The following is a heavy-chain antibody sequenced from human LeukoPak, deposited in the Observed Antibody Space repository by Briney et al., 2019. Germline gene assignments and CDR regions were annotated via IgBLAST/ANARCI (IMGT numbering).Heavy chain of an antibody. CDR1: GYTFTGYY. CDR2: INPNSGGT. V-gene: IGHV1-2*02. J-gene: IGHJ4*02. Sequence: ASVKVSCKASGYTFTGYYMHWVRQAPGQGLEWMGWINPNSGGTNYAQKFQGRVTMTGDTSISTAYMELSRLRSDDTAVYYCARVQLWTRGGDYWGRGTLVTVSS. D-gene: IGHD5-18*01. CDR3: ARVQLWTRGGDY.